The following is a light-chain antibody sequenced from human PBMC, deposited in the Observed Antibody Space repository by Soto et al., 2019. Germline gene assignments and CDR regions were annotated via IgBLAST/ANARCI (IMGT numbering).Light chain of an antibody. J-gene: IGKJ2*01. CDR2: AAS. CDR1: QSVGKR. CDR3: QQYHNWPLYT. V-gene: IGKV3-15*01. Sequence: EIVMTQSPGTLSVSPGDSATLSCRASQSVGKRLAWYQQRPGQAPRLLIYAASTRATGIPARFSAFGSGTESTLTINDLQSEDFAFYYCQQYHNWPLYTFGQGTNLDIK.